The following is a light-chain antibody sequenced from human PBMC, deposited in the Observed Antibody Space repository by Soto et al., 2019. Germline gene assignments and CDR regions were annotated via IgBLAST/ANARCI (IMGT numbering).Light chain of an antibody. CDR3: QQFNSYPIT. CDR2: DVS. Sequence: AIQVTQSPSSLSASVGDTVTIACRPSQDIRGALAWYQQRPGKAPKLLIYDVSTLASGVPSRFSGSGSGTEFTLTISSLQPEDFGTFYCQQFNSYPITFGHGTRLEIK. V-gene: IGKV1-13*02. J-gene: IGKJ5*01. CDR1: QDIRGA.